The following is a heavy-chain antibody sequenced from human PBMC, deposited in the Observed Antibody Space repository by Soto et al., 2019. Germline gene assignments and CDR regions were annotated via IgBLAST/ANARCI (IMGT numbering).Heavy chain of an antibody. J-gene: IGHJ4*02. Sequence: QVQLVESGGGVVQPGRSLRLSCAASGFTFSSYGMHWVRQAPGKGLEWVAVIWYDGRNKYYADSVKGRFTISRDNSKHTLYLQMNSVRAEDRAVYYCASGSELGGYWGQGTLVTVSS. CDR3: ASGSELGGY. V-gene: IGHV3-33*01. D-gene: IGHD1-26*01. CDR2: IWYDGRNK. CDR1: GFTFSSYG.